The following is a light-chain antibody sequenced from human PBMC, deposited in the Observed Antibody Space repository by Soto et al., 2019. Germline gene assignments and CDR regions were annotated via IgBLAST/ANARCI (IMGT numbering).Light chain of an antibody. CDR2: DAS. J-gene: IGKJ2*01. Sequence: EIVLTQSPATLSLSPGERATLSCRASQSVSSYLAWYQQKPGQAPRLLIYDASNRATGIPARFSGSGSGTDFTLTISSLEPEDFAVYYCQQRSNWPPYMYTFGQGTKVDSK. CDR1: QSVSSY. V-gene: IGKV3-11*01. CDR3: QQRSNWPPYMYT.